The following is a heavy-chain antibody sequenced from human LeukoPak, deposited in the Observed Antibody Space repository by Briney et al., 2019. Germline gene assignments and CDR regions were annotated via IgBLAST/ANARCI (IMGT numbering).Heavy chain of an antibody. Sequence: GGSLRLSCAASGFTFSNYFLTWVRQAPGKGLEWVANIKEDGSEKQYVDSVKGRFTISRDNAKNSLYLQMNSLRAEDTAVYYCAKVNWCSASCADAWGQGTLVTVSS. CDR1: GFTFSNYF. D-gene: IGHD2-2*01. J-gene: IGHJ4*02. CDR3: AKVNWCSASCADA. CDR2: IKEDGSEK. V-gene: IGHV3-7*01.